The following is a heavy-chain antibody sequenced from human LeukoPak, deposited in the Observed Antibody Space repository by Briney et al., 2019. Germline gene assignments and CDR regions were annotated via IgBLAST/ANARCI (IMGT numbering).Heavy chain of an antibody. CDR3: ARCEEDDYGDYTPAFDI. CDR2: ISSSSSTI. J-gene: IGHJ3*02. D-gene: IGHD4-17*01. V-gene: IGHV3-48*01. CDR1: GFTFSSYR. Sequence: QTGGSLRLSCAASGFTFSSYRMNGVRHAPGKGLEWVSYISSSSSTIYYADSVKGGFTISRDNAKTSLNLKMNSLRAEETAVYYCARCEEDDYGDYTPAFDIWGQGTMVTVSS.